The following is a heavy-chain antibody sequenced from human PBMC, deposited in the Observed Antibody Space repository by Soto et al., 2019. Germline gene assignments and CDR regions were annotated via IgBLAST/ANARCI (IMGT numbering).Heavy chain of an antibody. CDR3: ARDFSRDGYSAFDY. J-gene: IGHJ4*02. Sequence: QVQLVQSGADVKKPGSSVKVSCKASGGTFSSYAISWVRQAPGQGLEWMGGIIPIFGTANYAQKFQGRVTITADKSTSTAYMELRSLRSEDTAVYYCARDFSRDGYSAFDYWGQGTLVTVSS. CDR2: IIPIFGTA. CDR1: GGTFSSYA. V-gene: IGHV1-69*06. D-gene: IGHD5-18*01.